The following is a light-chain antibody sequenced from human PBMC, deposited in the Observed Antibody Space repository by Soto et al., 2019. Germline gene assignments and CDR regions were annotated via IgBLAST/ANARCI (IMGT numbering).Light chain of an antibody. Sequence: ALTQPAPVSGSPGQSITISCTGTSSDVGAYNYVSWYQHHPGKVPKLLIYEVTNRPSGVSDRFSGSKSGNTASLTISGLQAEDEADYYCSSKRDSSTLFVFGTGTKATVL. CDR2: EVT. V-gene: IGLV2-14*01. CDR3: SSKRDSSTLFV. J-gene: IGLJ1*01. CDR1: SSDVGAYNY.